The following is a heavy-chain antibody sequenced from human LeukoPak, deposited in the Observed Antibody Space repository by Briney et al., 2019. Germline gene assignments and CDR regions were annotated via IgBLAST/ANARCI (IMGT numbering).Heavy chain of an antibody. V-gene: IGHV4-34*01. CDR1: GGSFSGYY. J-gene: IGHJ4*02. CDR3: ARVVGGGYYLRRSGEFDY. CDR2: INHSGST. Sequence: MPPETLSLTCAVYGGSFSGYYWSWIRQPPGKGLEWIGEINHSGSTNYNPSLKSRVTISVDTSKNQFSLKLSSVTAADTAVYYCARVVGGGYYLRRSGEFDYWGQGTLVTVSS. D-gene: IGHD3-3*01.